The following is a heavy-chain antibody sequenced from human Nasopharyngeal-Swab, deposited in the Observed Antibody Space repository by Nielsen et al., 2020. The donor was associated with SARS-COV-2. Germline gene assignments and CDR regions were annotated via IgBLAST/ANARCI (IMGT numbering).Heavy chain of an antibody. J-gene: IGHJ6*02. CDR1: GFSLSSYE. V-gene: IGHV3-48*03. D-gene: IGHD3-22*01. CDR3: ARGDSSGLPQAVYGMDV. Sequence: GEFLKISCAASGFSLSSYEMNWVRQAPGKGLEWVSYIGSFGSTIYSDSVKGRITVSRDNAKNSLYLQMNSLRAEDTAVYYCARGDSSGLPQAVYGMDVWGQGTTVSVSS. CDR2: IGSFGSTI.